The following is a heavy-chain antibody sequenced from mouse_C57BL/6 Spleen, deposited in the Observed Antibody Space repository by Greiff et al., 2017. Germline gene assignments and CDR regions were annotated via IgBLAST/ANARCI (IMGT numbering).Heavy chain of an antibody. V-gene: IGHV2-2*01. CDR2: IWSGGST. CDR3: ARNFDYSDYYAMDY. CDR1: GFSLTSYG. D-gene: IGHD2-13*01. J-gene: IGHJ4*01. Sequence: QVQLKESGPGLVQPSQSLSITCTVSGFSLTSYGVHWVRQSPGKGLEWLGVIWSGGSTDYNAAFISRLSISKDNSKSQVFFKMNSLQADDTAIYYCARNFDYSDYYAMDYWGQGTSVTVSS.